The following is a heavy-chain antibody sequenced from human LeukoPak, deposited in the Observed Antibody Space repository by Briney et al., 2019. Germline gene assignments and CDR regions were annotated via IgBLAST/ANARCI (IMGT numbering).Heavy chain of an antibody. D-gene: IGHD1-14*01. CDR3: ARVDRMAEIDF. CDR2: ISTYTGNA. J-gene: IGHJ4*02. V-gene: IGHV1-18*01. Sequence: ASVKVSCKASGGTFSSYTISWVRRAPGQGLEWMGWISTYTGNAKYSQELQDRVTMTTDTSTSTGYMELRGLTSDDTAVYYCARVDRMAEIDFWGQGTLVIVSA. CDR1: GGTFSSYT.